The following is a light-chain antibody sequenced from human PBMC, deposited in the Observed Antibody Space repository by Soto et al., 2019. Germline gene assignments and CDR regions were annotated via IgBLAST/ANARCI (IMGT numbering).Light chain of an antibody. CDR3: SSYTTSGTDV. CDR1: SSDVGSYNG. J-gene: IGLJ1*01. V-gene: IGLV2-18*02. Sequence: QSALTQPPSVSGSPGQSVAISCTGTSSDVGSYNGVSWYQQPPGTAPKLMIYDGSNRPSGVPDRFSGSKSGTSASLTISGLQAEDEADDYCSSYTTSGTDVFGTGTQLTVL. CDR2: DGS.